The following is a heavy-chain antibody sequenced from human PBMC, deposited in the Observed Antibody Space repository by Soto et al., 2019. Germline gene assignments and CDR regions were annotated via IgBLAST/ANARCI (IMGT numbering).Heavy chain of an antibody. CDR1: GGSISSGDYY. Sequence: KPSETLSLTCTVSGGSISSGDYYWSWIRQPPGKGLEWIGYIYYSGSTYYNPSLKSRVTISVDTSKNQFSLKLSSVTAADTAVYYCARDRYGGNWFDPWGQGTLVTVSS. V-gene: IGHV4-30-4*01. D-gene: IGHD4-17*01. CDR2: IYYSGST. CDR3: ARDRYGGNWFDP. J-gene: IGHJ5*02.